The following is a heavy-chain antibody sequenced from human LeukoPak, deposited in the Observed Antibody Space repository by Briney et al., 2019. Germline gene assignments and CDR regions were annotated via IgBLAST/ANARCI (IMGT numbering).Heavy chain of an antibody. CDR3: ASPLGGVDWFDP. CDR2: IIPIFGTA. Sequence: SVKVSCKASGGTFSSYAISWVRQAPGQGLEWMGGIIPIFGTANYAQKFQGRVTITADESTSTAYMELSSLRSEDTAVYYCASPLGGVDWFDPWGQGTLVTVCS. J-gene: IGHJ5*02. V-gene: IGHV1-69*13. D-gene: IGHD3-16*01. CDR1: GGTFSSYA.